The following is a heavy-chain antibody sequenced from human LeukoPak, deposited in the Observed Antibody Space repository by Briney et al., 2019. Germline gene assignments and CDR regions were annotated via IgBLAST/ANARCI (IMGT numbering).Heavy chain of an antibody. CDR1: GFTFGDYA. V-gene: IGHV3-49*03. CDR2: IRSKAYGGTT. Sequence: GGSLRLSCTASGFTFGDYAMSWFRQAPGKGVEWVGFIRSKAYGGTTEYAASVKGRFTISRDDSNSIAYLQMNSLKTEDTAVYYCTRGQDCSGGSCYLGDCFDPWGQGTLVTVSS. D-gene: IGHD2-15*01. CDR3: TRGQDCSGGSCYLGDCFDP. J-gene: IGHJ5*02.